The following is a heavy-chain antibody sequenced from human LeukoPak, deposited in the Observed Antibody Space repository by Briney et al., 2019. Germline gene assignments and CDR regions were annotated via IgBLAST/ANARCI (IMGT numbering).Heavy chain of an antibody. Sequence: TGGSLRLSCAASGFTFSSYSMNWVRQAPGKGLEWVPYISSSSSTIYYADSVKGRFTISRDNAKSSLYLQMNSLRAEDTAVYYCARCPNYYDSSGYSLWGQGTLVTVSS. CDR3: ARCPNYYDSSGYSL. CDR1: GFTFSSYS. CDR2: ISSSSSTI. J-gene: IGHJ4*02. D-gene: IGHD3-22*01. V-gene: IGHV3-48*04.